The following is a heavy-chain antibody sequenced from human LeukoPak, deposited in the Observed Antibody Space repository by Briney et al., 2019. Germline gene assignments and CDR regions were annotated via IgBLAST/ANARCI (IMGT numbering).Heavy chain of an antibody. CDR2: INPNSGGT. D-gene: IGHD6-19*01. Sequence: GASVKVSCKASGYTFTGYYMHWVRQAPGQGLEWMGWINPNSGGTNYAQKFQGRVTMTRDTSTSTVYMELSSLRSEDTAVYYCARVIDSSGEDYWGQGTLVTVSS. CDR3: ARVIDSSGEDY. CDR1: GYTFTGYY. J-gene: IGHJ4*02. V-gene: IGHV1-2*02.